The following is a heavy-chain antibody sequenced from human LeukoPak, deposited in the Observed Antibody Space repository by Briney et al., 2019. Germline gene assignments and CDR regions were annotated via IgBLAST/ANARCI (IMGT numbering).Heavy chain of an antibody. Sequence: GESLKISCRAARYTFTNYWIGWVRQMPRKGLEWMGIMYSVDSDTRYSPSFQGQVALSADKSISTAYLQWSSLKASDTAMYYCAASTYGSGAYVGFDSWGQGTLVTVSS. CDR3: AASTYGSGAYVGFDS. D-gene: IGHD3-10*01. J-gene: IGHJ4*02. V-gene: IGHV5-51*01. CDR2: MYSVDSDT. CDR1: RYTFTNYW.